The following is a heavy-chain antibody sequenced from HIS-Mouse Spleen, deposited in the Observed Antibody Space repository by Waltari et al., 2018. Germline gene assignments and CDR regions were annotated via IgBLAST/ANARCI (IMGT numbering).Heavy chain of an antibody. Sequence: QLQLQESGPGLVKPSEPLSLTCTVSGGSISSSSHYWRRIRQPPGKGLDWIGSIYYSGSTYYNPSLKGRVTISVDTSKNQFSLKLSSVTAADTAVYYCAREIPYSSSWYDWYFDLWGRGTLVTVSS. CDR1: GGSISSSSHY. CDR3: AREIPYSSSWYDWYFDL. V-gene: IGHV4-39*07. J-gene: IGHJ2*01. D-gene: IGHD6-13*01. CDR2: IYYSGST.